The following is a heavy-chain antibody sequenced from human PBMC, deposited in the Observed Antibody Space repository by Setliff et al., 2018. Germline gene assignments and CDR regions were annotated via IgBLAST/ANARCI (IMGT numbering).Heavy chain of an antibody. CDR2: ITAYTGTA. J-gene: IGHJ3*02. CDR1: GGSIRSGNDL. CDR3: ARELIDPVSSDAFDI. V-gene: IGHV4-30-4*01. Sequence: PAETLSLTCTVAGGSIRSGNDLWSWLRQSPGKGLEWIAYITAYTGTAYYNPSLQSRAALSADTSKSQFFLRLTSVTAADTAVYYCARELIDPVSSDAFDIWGQGRMVTVS.